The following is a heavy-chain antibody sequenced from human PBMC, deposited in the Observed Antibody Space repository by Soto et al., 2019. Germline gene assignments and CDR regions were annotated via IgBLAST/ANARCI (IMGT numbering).Heavy chain of an antibody. J-gene: IGHJ4*02. CDR3: AKDRELLSMYYFDY. CDR1: GFTFSSYG. V-gene: IGHV3-30*18. CDR2: ISYNGSNK. D-gene: IGHD2-2*01. Sequence: GGSLRLSCAASGFTFSSYGMHWVRQAPGKGLEWVAVISYNGSNKYYADSVKGRFTISRDNSKNTLYLQMNSLRAEDTAVYYCAKDRELLSMYYFDYWGQGTLVTVSS.